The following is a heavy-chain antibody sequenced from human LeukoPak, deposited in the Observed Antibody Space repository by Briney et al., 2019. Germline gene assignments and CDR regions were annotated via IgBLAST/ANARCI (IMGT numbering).Heavy chain of an antibody. V-gene: IGHV3-11*01. CDR1: GFTFSDYY. D-gene: IGHD3-9*01. J-gene: IGHJ4*02. CDR3: ARAPTGQIDY. Sequence: GGSLRLSCTASGFTFSDYYMTWIRQAPGKGLEWVSYISGSGRPRYADSATGRFTISRDNARNSLYLQMSSLRVEDPAVYYCARAPTGQIDYWGQGTLATVSS. CDR2: ISGSGRP.